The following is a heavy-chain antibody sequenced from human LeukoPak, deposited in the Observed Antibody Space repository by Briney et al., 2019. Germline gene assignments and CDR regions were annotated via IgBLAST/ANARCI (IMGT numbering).Heavy chain of an antibody. Sequence: GASVKVSCKASGYTFTGYYMHWVRQAPGQGLEWMGWINPNSGGTNYAQKFQGRVTMTRDTSISTAYMELSRLRSDDTAVYYCARANPRRGGFWSGYSLRTNPGVYYFDYWGQGTLVTVSS. J-gene: IGHJ4*02. D-gene: IGHD3-3*01. CDR2: INPNSGGT. V-gene: IGHV1-2*02. CDR3: ARANPRRGGFWSGYSLRTNPGVYYFDY. CDR1: GYTFTGYY.